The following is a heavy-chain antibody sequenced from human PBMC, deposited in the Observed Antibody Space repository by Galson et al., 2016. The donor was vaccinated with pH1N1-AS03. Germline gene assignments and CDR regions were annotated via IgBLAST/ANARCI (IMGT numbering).Heavy chain of an antibody. Sequence: SVKVSCKASGYTFSSYGISWVRQAPGQGLEWLAWININDGVTNYAQKFHGRVTMSRDTSISTAYMELSRLGSDVTAVYYCARGLKSMLRGVIDNYYGMDVWGRGTTVTVSS. CDR2: ININDGVT. V-gene: IGHV1-2*02. D-gene: IGHD3-10*01. J-gene: IGHJ6*02. CDR3: ARGLKSMLRGVIDNYYGMDV. CDR1: GYTFSSYG.